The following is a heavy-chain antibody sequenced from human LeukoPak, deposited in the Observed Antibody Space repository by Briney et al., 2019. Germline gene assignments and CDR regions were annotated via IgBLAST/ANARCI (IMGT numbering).Heavy chain of an antibody. D-gene: IGHD6-6*01. V-gene: IGHV1-69*05. CDR2: IIPIFGTA. Sequence: GASVKVSCKASGGTFSRYAISWVRQAPGQGLEWMGGIIPIFGTANYAQKFQGRVTITTDESTSTAYMELSSLRSEDTAVYYCARAASLGYYFDYWGQGTLVTVSS. CDR3: ARAASLGYYFDY. CDR1: GGTFSRYA. J-gene: IGHJ4*02.